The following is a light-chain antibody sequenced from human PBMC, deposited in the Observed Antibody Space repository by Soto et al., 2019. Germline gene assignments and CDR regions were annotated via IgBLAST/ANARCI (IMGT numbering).Light chain of an antibody. J-gene: IGKJ1*01. CDR2: GSS. Sequence: GVGVTMTCRTSQRITSYLNWYQQKPGKAPRLLIYGSSSLQGGVPSRFSGSGSGTEFTLTISSLQPDDFATYYCQQYNSYWTFGQGTKVDIK. V-gene: IGKV1-5*01. CDR3: QQYNSYWT. CDR1: QRITSY.